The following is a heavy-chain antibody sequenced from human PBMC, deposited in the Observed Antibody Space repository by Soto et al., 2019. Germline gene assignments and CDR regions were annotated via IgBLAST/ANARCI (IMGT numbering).Heavy chain of an antibody. D-gene: IGHD2-2*01. CDR3: ARSHLVPAATNWFDP. V-gene: IGHV3-11*01. CDR2: ISSSGSTI. CDR1: GFTFSEYY. J-gene: IGHJ5*02. Sequence: QAQLVESGGGLVKPGGSLRLSCAASGFTFSEYYMSWIRQAPGKGLEWVSYISSSGSTIYYADSVKGRFTISRDNAKNSLYLQMNSLRAEHTAVYYCARSHLVPAATNWFDPWGQGTLVTVSS.